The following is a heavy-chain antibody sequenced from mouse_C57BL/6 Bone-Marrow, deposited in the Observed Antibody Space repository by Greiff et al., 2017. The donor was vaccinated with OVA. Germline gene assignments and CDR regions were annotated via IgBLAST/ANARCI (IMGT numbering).Heavy chain of an antibody. D-gene: IGHD3-1*01. V-gene: IGHV1-81*01. Sequence: QVQLQQSGAELARPGASVKLSCKASGYTFTSYGISWVKQRTGQGLEWIGEIYPRSGNTYYNEKFKGKATLTADKSSSTAYMELRSLTSEDSAVYFCAREDPDCYYDDYWGQGTTLTVSA. CDR3: AREDPDCYYDDY. CDR2: IYPRSGNT. J-gene: IGHJ2*01. CDR1: GYTFTSYG.